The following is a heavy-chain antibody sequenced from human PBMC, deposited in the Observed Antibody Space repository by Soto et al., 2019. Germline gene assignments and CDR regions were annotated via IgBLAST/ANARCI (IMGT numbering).Heavy chain of an antibody. V-gene: IGHV3-33*01. CDR3: ARQSLKSIEDWYFDL. Sequence: QVQLVESGGGVVQPGRSLRLYCAASGFTFSSYGMHWVRQAPGKGLEWVAVIWYDGSNKYYADSVKGRFTISRDNSKNTLYLQMNSLRAEDTAVYYCARQSLKSIEDWYFDLWGRGTLVTVSS. J-gene: IGHJ2*01. CDR1: GFTFSSYG. D-gene: IGHD6-6*01. CDR2: IWYDGSNK.